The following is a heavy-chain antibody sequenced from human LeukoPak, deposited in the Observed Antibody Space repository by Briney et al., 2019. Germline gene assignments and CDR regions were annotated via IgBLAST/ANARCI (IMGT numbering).Heavy chain of an antibody. V-gene: IGHV3-7*03. Sequence: GGSLRLSCAASGFTFSSYWMNWARPVPGKGLEWVASINHNGNVNYYVDSVKGRFTISRDNAKNSLYLQMSNLRAEDTAVYFCARGGGLDVWGQGATVTVSS. CDR3: ARGGGLDV. CDR2: INHNGNVN. CDR1: GFTFSSYW. D-gene: IGHD3-16*01. J-gene: IGHJ6*02.